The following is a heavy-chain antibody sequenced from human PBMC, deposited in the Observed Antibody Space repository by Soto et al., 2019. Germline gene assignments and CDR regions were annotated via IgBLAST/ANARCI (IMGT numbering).Heavy chain of an antibody. CDR2: IYWDDDK. J-gene: IGHJ4*02. V-gene: IGHV2-5*02. D-gene: IGHD3-22*01. CDR3: AHTTSVVMTYYLDY. Sequence: PHGLDLEWLALIYWDDDKRYSPSLKSRLTITKDTSKNQVVLTMTNMDPVDTATYYCAHTTSVVMTYYLDYWGQGTLVTVSS.